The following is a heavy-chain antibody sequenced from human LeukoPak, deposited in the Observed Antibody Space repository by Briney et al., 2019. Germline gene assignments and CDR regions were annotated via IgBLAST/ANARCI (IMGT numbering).Heavy chain of an antibody. CDR3: AKDLVGYPYAENWFDP. V-gene: IGHV3-30*02. CDR1: GFTFSSYG. D-gene: IGHD5-18*01. CDR2: IRYDGSNK. Sequence: GGSLRLSCAASGFTFSSYGMHWVRQAPGKGLEWVAFIRYDGSNKYYADSVKGRFTISRDNSKNTLYLQMNSLRAEDTAVYYCAKDLVGYPYAENWFDPWGQGTLVTVSS. J-gene: IGHJ5*02.